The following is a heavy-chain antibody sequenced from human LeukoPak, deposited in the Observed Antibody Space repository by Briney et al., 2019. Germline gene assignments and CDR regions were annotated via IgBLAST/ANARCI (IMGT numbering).Heavy chain of an antibody. D-gene: IGHD1-1*01. CDR3: ARDLEEEGYYYYGMDV. J-gene: IGHJ6*02. CDR1: GFTFSSYS. V-gene: IGHV3-21*01. Sequence: GGSLRLSCAASGFTFSSYSMNWVRQAPGQGLEWVSSISSSSSYINYAETVKGRFTISRDNATNSVYLQMNSLRAEDTAVYYCARDLEEEGYYYYGMDVWGQGTTVTVSS. CDR2: ISSSSSYI.